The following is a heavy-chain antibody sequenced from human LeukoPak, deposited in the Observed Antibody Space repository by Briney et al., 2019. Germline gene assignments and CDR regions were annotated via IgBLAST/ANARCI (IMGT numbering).Heavy chain of an antibody. J-gene: IGHJ5*02. CDR3: ARHEYSGSYYGLSWFDP. Sequence: SETLSLTCTVSGGPISSSGYYWGWIRQPPGKGLEWIASIYYSGSTYYNPSLKSRVTIAVDTSKNQLSLKLSSLTAADTAVYYCARHEYSGSYYGLSWFDPWGQGTLVTVSS. CDR2: IYYSGST. CDR1: GGPISSSGYY. D-gene: IGHD1-26*01. V-gene: IGHV4-39*01.